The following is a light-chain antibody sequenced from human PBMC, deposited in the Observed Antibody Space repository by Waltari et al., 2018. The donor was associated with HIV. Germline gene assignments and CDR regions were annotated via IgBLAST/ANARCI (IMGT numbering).Light chain of an antibody. CDR2: DNS. J-gene: IGLJ2*01. CDR3: QSYDGSLSGSV. Sequence: QSVLTQPPSVSGAPGQRVTISCTGSSSNIRAGYDVHWYQQLPGTAPKLLIYDNSNRPSGVPDRFSGSKSGTSASLAITGLQAEDEADYYCQSYDGSLSGSVFGGGTKLTVL. V-gene: IGLV1-40*01. CDR1: SSNIRAGYD.